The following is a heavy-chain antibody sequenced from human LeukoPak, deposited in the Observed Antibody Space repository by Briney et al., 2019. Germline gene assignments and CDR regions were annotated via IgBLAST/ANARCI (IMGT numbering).Heavy chain of an antibody. Sequence: PGGSLRLSCAASGFTFSSYSMNWARQAPGKGLEWVSSISRSSTYIYYADSLRGRFTISRDNAKNSLYLQMNSLRAEDTAVYYCARDWGHDNSAYYSFDYWGQGTLVTVSS. CDR1: GFTFSSYS. J-gene: IGHJ4*02. V-gene: IGHV3-21*01. CDR2: ISRSSTYI. D-gene: IGHD3-22*01. CDR3: ARDWGHDNSAYYSFDY.